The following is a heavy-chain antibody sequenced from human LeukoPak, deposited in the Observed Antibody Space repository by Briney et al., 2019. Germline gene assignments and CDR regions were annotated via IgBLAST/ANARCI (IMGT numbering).Heavy chain of an antibody. J-gene: IGHJ5*02. CDR2: IYYSGST. V-gene: IGHV4-30-4*01. CDR3: ATTYYDILTGYGRYNWFDP. D-gene: IGHD3-9*01. Sequence: PSETLSLTCTVSGGSISSGDYYWSWIRQPPGKGLEWIGYIYYSGSTYYNPSLKSRVTISVDTSKNQFSLKLSSVTAADTAVYYCATTYYDILTGYGRYNWFDPWGQGTLVTVSS. CDR1: GGSISSGDYY.